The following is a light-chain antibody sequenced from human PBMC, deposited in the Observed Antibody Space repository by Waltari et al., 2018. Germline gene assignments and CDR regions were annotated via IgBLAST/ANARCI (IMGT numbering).Light chain of an antibody. CDR1: SSYVGGYNY. V-gene: IGLV2-23*02. CDR2: DVS. J-gene: IGLJ2*01. Sequence: QSALTQPASVSGSPGQSITISCTGTSSYVGGYNYVPWYQQHPGKAPKLMISDVSKRPSGVSNRFSGSKSGNTASLTISGLQAEDEADYYCCSYAGSSTLFGGGTKLTVL. CDR3: CSYAGSSTL.